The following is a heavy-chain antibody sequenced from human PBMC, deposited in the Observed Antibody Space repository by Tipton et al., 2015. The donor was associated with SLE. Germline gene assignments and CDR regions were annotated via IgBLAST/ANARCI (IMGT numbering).Heavy chain of an antibody. D-gene: IGHD5-24*01. J-gene: IGHJ4*02. Sequence: TLSLTCTVSGGSISSYYWSWIRQPPGKGLEWIGYIYYSGSTNYNPSLKSRVTISVDTSKNQFSLKLSSVTAADTAMYYCARDRDGSIDYWGQGTLVTVSS. CDR3: ARDRDGSIDY. CDR1: GGSISSYY. V-gene: IGHV4-59*01. CDR2: IYYSGST.